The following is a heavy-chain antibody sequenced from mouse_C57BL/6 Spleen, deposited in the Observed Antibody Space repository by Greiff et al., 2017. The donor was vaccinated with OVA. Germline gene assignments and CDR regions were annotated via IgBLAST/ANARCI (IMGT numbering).Heavy chain of an antibody. CDR1: GYTFTDYE. CDR2: IDPETGGT. J-gene: IGHJ2*01. V-gene: IGHV1-15*01. CDR3: TRTVVRDNYFDY. Sequence: VQLQQSGAELVRPGASVTLSCKASGYTFTDYEMHWVKQTPVHGLEWIGAIDPETGGTAYNQKFKGKAILTADKSSSTAYMRLRSLTSEDSAVYNSTRTVVRDNYFDYWGQGTTLTVSS. D-gene: IGHD2-5*01.